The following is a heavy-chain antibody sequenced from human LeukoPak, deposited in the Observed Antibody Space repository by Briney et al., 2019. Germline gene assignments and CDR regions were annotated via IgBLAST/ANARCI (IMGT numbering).Heavy chain of an antibody. J-gene: IGHJ4*02. D-gene: IGHD3-22*01. V-gene: IGHV3-30-3*01. Sequence: GGSLRLCCAASGFTFSSYAMHWVRQAPGKGLEWVAVISYDGSNKYYADSVKGRFTISRDNSKNTLYLQMNSLRAEDTAGYYCARDPGYYDSSGSYYFDYWGQGTLVTVSS. CDR2: ISYDGSNK. CDR1: GFTFSSYA. CDR3: ARDPGYYDSSGSYYFDY.